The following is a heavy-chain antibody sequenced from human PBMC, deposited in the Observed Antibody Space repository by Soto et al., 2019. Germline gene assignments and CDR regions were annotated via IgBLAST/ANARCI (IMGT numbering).Heavy chain of an antibody. D-gene: IGHD6-19*01. CDR1: GFTFSSYG. V-gene: IGHV3-33*01. CDR2: IWYDGSNK. Sequence: QVQLVESGGGVVQPGRSLRLSCAASGFTFSSYGMHWVRQAPGKGLEWVAVIWYDGSNKYYADSVKGRFTISSDNSKNTLYLQMNSLRAEDTAVYYCARDNRQWLVGSFDYWGQGTLVTVSS. J-gene: IGHJ4*02. CDR3: ARDNRQWLVGSFDY.